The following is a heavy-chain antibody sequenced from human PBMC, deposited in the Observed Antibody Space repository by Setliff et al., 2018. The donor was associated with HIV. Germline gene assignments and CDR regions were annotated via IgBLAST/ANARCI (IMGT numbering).Heavy chain of an antibody. CDR3: ARSRPYNSALDY. CDR1: GFTVSSYY. J-gene: IGHJ4*02. D-gene: IGHD6-25*01. V-gene: IGHV3-66*02. CDR2: IYSGGST. Sequence: SLRLSCAASGFTVSSYYMAWVRQAPGEGLEWVSTIYSGGSTYHADSVKGRFTLSRDTSKNTVYLQVGSLRPDDTAMYYCARSRPYNSALDYWGQGTLVTVSS.